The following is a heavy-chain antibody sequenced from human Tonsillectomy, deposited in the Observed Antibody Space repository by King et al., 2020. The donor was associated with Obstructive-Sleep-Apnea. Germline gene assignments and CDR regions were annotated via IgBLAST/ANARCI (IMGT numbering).Heavy chain of an antibody. V-gene: IGHV3-30*18. CDR1: GFTFSSYG. CDR3: AKVNYHENSGYIDY. D-gene: IGHD3-22*01. CDR2: ISTDGSNK. J-gene: IGHJ4*02. Sequence: VQLVESGGGVVHPGRSLRLSCAASGFTFSSYGMHWVRQAPGKGLEWVAVISTDGSNKYYGDSVKGRFTISRDNSKNTLNLQMNSLRAEDTAVYYCAKVNYHENSGYIDYWGQGTLVTVSS.